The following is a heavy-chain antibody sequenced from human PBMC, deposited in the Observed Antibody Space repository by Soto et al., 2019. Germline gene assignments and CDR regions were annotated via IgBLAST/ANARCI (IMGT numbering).Heavy chain of an antibody. D-gene: IGHD2-21*01. CDR1: GGSISSGDYY. CDR3: ARDIASYAYGEGY. V-gene: IGHV4-30-4*01. CDR2: IYYSGST. Sequence: PSETLSLTCTVSGGSISSGDYYWSWIRQPPGKGLEWIGYIYYSGSTYYNPSLKSRVTISVDTSKNQFSLELSSVTAADTAVYYCARDIASYAYGEGYWGQGIQVTVSS. J-gene: IGHJ4*02.